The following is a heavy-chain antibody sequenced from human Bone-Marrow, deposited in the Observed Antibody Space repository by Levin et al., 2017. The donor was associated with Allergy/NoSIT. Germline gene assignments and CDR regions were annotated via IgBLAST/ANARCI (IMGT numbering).Heavy chain of an antibody. Sequence: LAGGSLRLSCVASGFTFDDYAIHWVRQAPGKGLEWVSGISWNSGTLAYADSVRGRFTISRDNAKNSLYLQMNSLRAEDTALYYCTKDATSSPRTKTGFDPWGQGSLVTFS. D-gene: IGHD2-2*01. CDR2: ISWNSGTL. J-gene: IGHJ5*02. CDR3: TKDATSSPRTKTGFDP. V-gene: IGHV3-9*01. CDR1: GFTFDDYA.